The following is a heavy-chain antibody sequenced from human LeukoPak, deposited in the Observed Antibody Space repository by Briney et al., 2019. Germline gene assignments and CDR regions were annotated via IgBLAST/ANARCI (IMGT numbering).Heavy chain of an antibody. V-gene: IGHV3-7*01. CDR2: INHDGSDY. D-gene: IGHD3-16*01. CDR1: GFTFSNYW. CDR3: ARAISGGKGFDY. J-gene: IGHJ4*02. Sequence: GGSLRLSCAASGFTFSNYWMNWVRQAPGKGREWVANINHDGSDYYYVASVKGRFTISGDNARNSLYLQLGSLRAEDTAVYYCARAISGGKGFDYWGQGTLVTVSS.